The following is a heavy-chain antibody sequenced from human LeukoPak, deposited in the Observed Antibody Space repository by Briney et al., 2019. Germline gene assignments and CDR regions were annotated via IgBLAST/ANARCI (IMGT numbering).Heavy chain of an antibody. CDR3: TRDVTHAAISVLGNNDY. CDR2: IRSKAYGGTT. J-gene: IGHJ4*02. D-gene: IGHD1/OR15-1a*01. CDR1: GFTFGDYA. Sequence: GGSLRLSCTASGFTFGDYAMSWVRQAPGKGLEWVGFIRSKAYGGTTEYAASVKGRFTISRDDSKSIAYLQMNSLKTEDTAVYYCTRDVTHAAISVLGNNDYWGQGTLVTVSS. V-gene: IGHV3-49*04.